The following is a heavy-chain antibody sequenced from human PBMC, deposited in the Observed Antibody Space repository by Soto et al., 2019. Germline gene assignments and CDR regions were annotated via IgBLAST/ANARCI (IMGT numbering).Heavy chain of an antibody. CDR2: ISGNGDNT. V-gene: IGHV3-64D*08. Sequence: GGSLRLSCSASGFTFRDCAMHWVRQASGKGLEYVSAISGNGDNTYYADSVKGRFTISRDNSKNTLYLQMSSLRAEDTAIYYCVKRFADTYGYGSWGQGTLVTVFS. J-gene: IGHJ5*02. CDR3: VKRFADTYGYGS. CDR1: GFTFRDCA. D-gene: IGHD5-18*01.